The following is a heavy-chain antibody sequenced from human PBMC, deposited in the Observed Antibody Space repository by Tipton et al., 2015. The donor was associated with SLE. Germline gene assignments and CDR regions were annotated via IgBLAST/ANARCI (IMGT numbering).Heavy chain of an antibody. CDR1: GYSISSGYY. J-gene: IGHJ2*01. V-gene: IGHV4-61*09. D-gene: IGHD5-18*01. CDR2: IYTSGST. Sequence: TLSLTCAVSGYSISSGYYWSWIRQPAGKGLEWIGYIYTSGSTNYNPSLKSRVTISVDTSKNQFSLKLSSVTAADTAVYYCARGARYSYGPTYWYFDLWGRGTLVTVSS. CDR3: ARGARYSYGPTYWYFDL.